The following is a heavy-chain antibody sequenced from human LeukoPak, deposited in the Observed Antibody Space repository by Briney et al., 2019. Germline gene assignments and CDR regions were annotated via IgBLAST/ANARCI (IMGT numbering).Heavy chain of an antibody. V-gene: IGHV1-2*02. CDR3: ARDNPPRGWYGGGYYFDY. J-gene: IGHJ4*02. CDR2: INPNSGNT. Sequence: ASVKVSCKASGYTFTGYYMHWVRQAPGQGLEWMGWINPNSGNTGYAQKFQGRVTMTRDMSTSTVYMELSSLRSEDTAVYYCARDNPPRGWYGGGYYFDYWGQGTLVTVSS. D-gene: IGHD6-19*01. CDR1: GYTFTGYY.